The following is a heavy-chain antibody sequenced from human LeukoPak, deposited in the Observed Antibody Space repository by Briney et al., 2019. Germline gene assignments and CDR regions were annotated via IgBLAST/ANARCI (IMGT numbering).Heavy chain of an antibody. V-gene: IGHV4-59*01. Sequence: SETLSLTCTVSDGSISSYFWSWIRQPPGKGLEWIGYIYYSGSTNYNPSLKSRVTISVDTSKNQFSLKLSSVTAADTAVYYCARVGSGWGGYYYYYYMDVWGKGTTVTISS. D-gene: IGHD6-19*01. J-gene: IGHJ6*03. CDR2: IYYSGST. CDR3: ARVGSGWGGYYYYYYMDV. CDR1: DGSISSYF.